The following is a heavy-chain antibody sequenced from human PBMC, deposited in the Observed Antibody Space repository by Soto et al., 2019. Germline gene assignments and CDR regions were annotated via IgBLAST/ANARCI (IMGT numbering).Heavy chain of an antibody. Sequence: ASVKVSCKAPGYTFTSYAMHWVRQAPGQRLEWMGWINAGNGNTKYSQKFQGRVTITRDTSASTAYMELSSLRSEDTAVYYCATNYYDFWSGYYAIGYWGQGTLVTVSS. CDR2: INAGNGNT. J-gene: IGHJ4*02. V-gene: IGHV1-3*01. CDR1: GYTFTSYA. CDR3: ATNYYDFWSGYYAIGY. D-gene: IGHD3-3*01.